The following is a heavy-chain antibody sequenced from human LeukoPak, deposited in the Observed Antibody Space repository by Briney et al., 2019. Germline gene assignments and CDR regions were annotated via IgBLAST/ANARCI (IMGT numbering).Heavy chain of an antibody. V-gene: IGHV3-21*01. CDR3: ARDASSGWFDP. CDR1: GFTFSSYS. D-gene: IGHD1-26*01. J-gene: IGHJ5*02. Sequence: PSGSLRLSCAPSGFTFSSYSMNWVGQAPGKGLEWVSSISSSSRDLYYADSVKGRFTISGDNGKNSLYLQMYSLRAEDTAVYYCARDASSGWFDPWGQGTLVTVSS. CDR2: ISSSSRDL.